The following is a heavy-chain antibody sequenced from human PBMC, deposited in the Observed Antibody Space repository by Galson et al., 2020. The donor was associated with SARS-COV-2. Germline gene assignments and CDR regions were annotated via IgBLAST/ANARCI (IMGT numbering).Heavy chain of an antibody. CDR2: ISYDGSNK. CDR3: ARLWGDDFWSGTSDAFDI. CDR1: GFTFSSYA. J-gene: IGHJ3*02. D-gene: IGHD3-3*01. V-gene: IGHV3-30*01. Sequence: GGSLRLSCAASGFTFSSYAMHWVRQAPGKGLEWVAVISYDGSNKYYADSVKGRFTISRDNSKNTLYLQMNSLRAEDTAVYYCARLWGDDFWSGTSDAFDIWGQGQWSPSLQ.